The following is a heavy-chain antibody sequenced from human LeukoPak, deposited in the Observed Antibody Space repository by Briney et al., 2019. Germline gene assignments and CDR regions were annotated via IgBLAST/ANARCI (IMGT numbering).Heavy chain of an antibody. Sequence: ASVKVPCKASGYTFTSYGISWVRQAPGQGLEWMGWISAYNGNTNYAQKLQGRVTMTTDTSTSTAYMELRSLRSDDTAVYHCARDTYYDILTGSDYWGQGTLVTVSS. D-gene: IGHD3-9*01. J-gene: IGHJ4*02. CDR3: ARDTYYDILTGSDY. CDR2: ISAYNGNT. CDR1: GYTFTSYG. V-gene: IGHV1-18*01.